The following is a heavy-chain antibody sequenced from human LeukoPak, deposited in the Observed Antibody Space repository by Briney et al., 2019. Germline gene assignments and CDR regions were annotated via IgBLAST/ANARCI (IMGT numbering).Heavy chain of an antibody. Sequence: GGSLRLSCAASGFTFDDYAMHWVRQAPGKGLEWVSGISWNSGNIGYADSVKGRFTISRDNAKNSLYLQMNSLRAEDTAVYYCARSNFHWFDPWGQGTLVTVSS. CDR3: ARSNFHWFDP. V-gene: IGHV3-9*01. CDR1: GFTFDDYA. D-gene: IGHD4-4*01. CDR2: ISWNSGNI. J-gene: IGHJ5*02.